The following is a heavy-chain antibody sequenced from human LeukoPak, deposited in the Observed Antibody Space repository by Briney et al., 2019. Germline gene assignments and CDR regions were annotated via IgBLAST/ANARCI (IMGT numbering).Heavy chain of an antibody. CDR3: ARGGSFGLKANLDS. Sequence: EASVKVSCKASGYAFTTSDINWVRQATGQGLEWMGWMSPYGGNTRYAQKFQARITMTRNTSASTAYMELSSLTSEDTAVYYCARGGSFGLKANLDSWGQGTLVTVSS. CDR1: GYAFTTSD. J-gene: IGHJ4*02. V-gene: IGHV1-8*01. CDR2: MSPYGGNT. D-gene: IGHD3/OR15-3a*01.